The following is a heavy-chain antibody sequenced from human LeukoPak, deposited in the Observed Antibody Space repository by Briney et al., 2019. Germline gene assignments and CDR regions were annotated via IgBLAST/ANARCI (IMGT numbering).Heavy chain of an antibody. V-gene: IGHV4-38-2*01. CDR3: ARYSSGFDAFDF. CDR2: IYHSGST. D-gene: IGHD3-22*01. Sequence: SETLSLTCSVSGYSISSGYYWGWIRQPPGKGLEWIGNIYHSGSTYYNPSLKSRVTTSTKTSKNQFSLRLSSVTAADTAVYYCARYSSGFDAFDFWGQGTMVTVSS. CDR1: GYSISSGYY. J-gene: IGHJ3*01.